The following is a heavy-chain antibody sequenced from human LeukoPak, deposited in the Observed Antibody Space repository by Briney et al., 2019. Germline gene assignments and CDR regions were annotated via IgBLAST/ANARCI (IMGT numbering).Heavy chain of an antibody. J-gene: IGHJ4*02. CDR1: GYTFTGYY. Sequence: ASVTVSCTASGYTFTGYYMHWVRQAPGQGLEWMGWINPNSGGTNYAQKFQGRVTMTRDTSICTAYMELSRLRSDDTAVYYCARDLGPRGTVTTPDYWGQGTLVTVSS. CDR3: ARDLGPRGTVTTPDY. V-gene: IGHV1-2*02. D-gene: IGHD4-17*01. CDR2: INPNSGGT.